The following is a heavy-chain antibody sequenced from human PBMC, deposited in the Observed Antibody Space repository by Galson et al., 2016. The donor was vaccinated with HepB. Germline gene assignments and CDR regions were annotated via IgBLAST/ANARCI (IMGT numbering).Heavy chain of an antibody. V-gene: IGHV4-39*01. CDR2: IDYSGTT. CDR1: GGSISSRSYY. CDR3: VRLLENKGDYYYYGMDV. D-gene: IGHD1-1*01. Sequence: ETLSLTCTVSGGSISSRSYYWGWTRQPPGKGLEWIGTIDYSGTTYYNPSLKRRVTMSVDTAKTQFSLKLSSVTAADTAVYYCVRLLENKGDYYYYGMDVWGHGTTVTVSS. J-gene: IGHJ6*02.